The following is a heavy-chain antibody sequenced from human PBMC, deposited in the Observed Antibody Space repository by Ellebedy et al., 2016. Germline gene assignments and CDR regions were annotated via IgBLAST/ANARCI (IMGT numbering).Heavy chain of an antibody. Sequence: GGSLRLSXGGSGFIFSIAWMSWVRQAPGKGLEWIGRIRSKTDGETTVYAALVKGRFTISRDDSKDTLYLEMNSLKTEDTAVYYCATNQVGFGLAVWGQGTTVIVS. D-gene: IGHD1-26*01. CDR3: ATNQVGFGLAV. CDR2: IRSKTDGETT. CDR1: GFIFSIAW. V-gene: IGHV3-15*01. J-gene: IGHJ6*02.